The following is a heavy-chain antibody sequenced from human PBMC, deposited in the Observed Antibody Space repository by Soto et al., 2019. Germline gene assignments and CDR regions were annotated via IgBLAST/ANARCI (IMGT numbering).Heavy chain of an antibody. CDR2: ISSNGGST. J-gene: IGHJ4*02. Sequence: EVQLVESGGGLVQPGGSLRLSCAASGFTFSSYAMHWVRQAPGKGLEYVSAISSNGGSTDYVNSVKGRFTISRDNSKNTLYLQMGSLRAEDMAVYYCAISRDGYQFDYWGQGTLVTVSS. CDR3: AISRDGYQFDY. CDR1: GFTFSSYA. V-gene: IGHV3-64*01. D-gene: IGHD5-12*01.